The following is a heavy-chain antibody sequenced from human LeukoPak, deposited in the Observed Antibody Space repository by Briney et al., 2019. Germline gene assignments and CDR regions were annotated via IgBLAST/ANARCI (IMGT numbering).Heavy chain of an antibody. CDR2: TYYRSKWYN. V-gene: IGHV6-1*01. J-gene: IGHJ4*02. D-gene: IGHD3-10*01. Sequence: SQTLSLTCAISGDSVSSNSVAWNWIRQSPSRGLEWLGRTYYRSKWYNDYAVSVKSRITINPDTSKNQFSLQLNSVTPEDTAVYYCARDRITMVRGVIIYFDYWGQGTLVTVSS. CDR3: ARDRITMVRGVIIYFDY. CDR1: GDSVSSNSVA.